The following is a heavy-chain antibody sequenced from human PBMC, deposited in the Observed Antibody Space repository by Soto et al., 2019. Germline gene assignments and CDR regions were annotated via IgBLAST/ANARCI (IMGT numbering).Heavy chain of an antibody. V-gene: IGHV1-69*13. CDR3: ARDRVAAASWFDP. J-gene: IGHJ5*02. CDR1: GGSFISYA. Sequence: SVKVPCTASGGSFISYASSWVRQSPGQGLEWMGGIIPIFGTANYAQKFQGRVTITADESTSTAYMELSSLRSEDTAVYYCARDRVAAASWFDPWGQGTLVTVSS. CDR2: IIPIFGTA. D-gene: IGHD6-13*01.